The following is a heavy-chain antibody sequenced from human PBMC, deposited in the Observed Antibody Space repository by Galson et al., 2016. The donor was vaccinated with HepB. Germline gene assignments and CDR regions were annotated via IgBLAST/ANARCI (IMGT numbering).Heavy chain of an antibody. V-gene: IGHV4-4*02. CDR3: ARMKFGVKVFDQGSLAPERPEVTPTRIVIYSRVLDS. D-gene: IGHD3-9*01. Sequence: SETLSLTCAVSGASIGSDRWWNWVRQSPGKGLEWIGEVYHTGSTNYDPSLKSRVTISVDRSKNDFSLNLDSVTAADTAIYYCARMKFGVKVFDQGSLAPERPEVTPTRIVIYSRVLDS. CDR2: VYHTGST. J-gene: IGHJ5*01. CDR1: GASIGSDRW.